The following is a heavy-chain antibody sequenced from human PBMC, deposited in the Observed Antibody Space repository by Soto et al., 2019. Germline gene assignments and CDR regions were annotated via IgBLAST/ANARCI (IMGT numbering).Heavy chain of an antibody. V-gene: IGHV2-5*01. CDR3: VHRAFSCFDD. J-gene: IGHJ4*02. CDR1: WFSLTTGEVA. Sequence: XGPTLANPPQTLTLTGSFPWFSLTTGEVAVCWIRQPPGKALEWLALIYGSDDKRYSPSLKNRLTITKDASKNQVVLTMTNMDPVDTATYYCVHRAFSCFDDWGQGVLVTVSS. CDR2: IYGSDDK.